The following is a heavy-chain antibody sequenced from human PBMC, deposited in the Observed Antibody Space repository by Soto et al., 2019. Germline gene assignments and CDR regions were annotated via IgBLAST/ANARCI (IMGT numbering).Heavy chain of an antibody. D-gene: IGHD1-1*01. CDR2: VIPIRGRA. CDR1: GGTFSSYT. Sequence: QVQLVQSGAEVKKPGSSVKVSCKASGGTFSSYTISWVRQAPGQGLEWMGRVIPIRGRANYALKLQGSVTITADKSTSTAYMDMGSLRSEDTAVYYCARATEQLDRRGGFDPWGQGTLVTVSS. CDR3: ARATEQLDRRGGFDP. V-gene: IGHV1-69*08. J-gene: IGHJ5*02.